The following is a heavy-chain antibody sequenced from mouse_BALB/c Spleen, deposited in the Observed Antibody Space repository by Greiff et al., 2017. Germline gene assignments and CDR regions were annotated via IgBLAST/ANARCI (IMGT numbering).Heavy chain of an antibody. CDR2: IRLKSNNYAT. CDR1: GFTFSNYW. J-gene: IGHJ2*01. D-gene: IGHD1-2*01. V-gene: IGHV6-6*02. Sequence: DVMLVESGGGLVQPGGSMKLSCVASGFTFSNYWMNWVRQSPEKGLEWVAEIRLKSNNYATHYAESVKGRFTISRDDSKSSVYLQMNNLRAEDTGIYYCTRDYYGYEGFDYWGQGTTLTVSS. CDR3: TRDYYGYEGFDY.